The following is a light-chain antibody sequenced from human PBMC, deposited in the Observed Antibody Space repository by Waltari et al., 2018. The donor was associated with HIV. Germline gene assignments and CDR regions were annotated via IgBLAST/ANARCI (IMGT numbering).Light chain of an antibody. J-gene: IGLJ1*01. CDR3: CSYTSSNTYV. Sequence: QSALTQPASVSGSPGQAITIPCTGTSSDVGGYNFCSWYQQHPGKAPKLMIYEGSKRPSGVSNRFSGSKSGNTASLTISGLQAEDEADYYCCSYTSSNTYVFGTGTEVSVL. V-gene: IGLV2-23*01. CDR2: EGS. CDR1: SSDVGGYNF.